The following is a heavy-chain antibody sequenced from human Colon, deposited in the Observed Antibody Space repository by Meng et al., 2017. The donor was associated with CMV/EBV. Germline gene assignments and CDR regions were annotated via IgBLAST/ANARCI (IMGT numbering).Heavy chain of an antibody. D-gene: IGHD5-18*01. J-gene: IGHJ1*01. CDR2: VSTSGRDI. CDR1: GFIFTSYT. Sequence: GGSLRLSCAASGFIFTSYTMNWVRQAPGKGLEWVSSVSTSGRDIFYADSVKGRFTLSRDNAKNSLYLQMDSLRAEDTAVYYCVRHLEAGRNGYSEPFWGQGTRVTVSS. CDR3: VRHLEAGRNGYSEPF. V-gene: IGHV3-21*01.